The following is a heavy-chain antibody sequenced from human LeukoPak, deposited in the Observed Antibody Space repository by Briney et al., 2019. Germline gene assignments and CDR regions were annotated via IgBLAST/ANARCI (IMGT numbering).Heavy chain of an antibody. V-gene: IGHV3-30-3*01. CDR1: GFTFSSCG. J-gene: IGHJ4*02. CDR3: ARPQNSGAIMSFLIDS. D-gene: IGHD4/OR15-4a*01. Sequence: GTSLRLSCAVSGFTFSSCGMHWVRQAPGKGLEWVAVISNDGSNQIYGDSVKGRLTISRDNSKNTLYLQMNSLRAEDTAVYYCARPQNSGAIMSFLIDSRGQGTLVTVSS. CDR2: ISNDGSNQ.